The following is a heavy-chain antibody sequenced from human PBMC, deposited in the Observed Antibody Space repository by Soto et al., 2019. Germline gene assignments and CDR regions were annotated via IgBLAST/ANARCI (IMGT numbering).Heavy chain of an antibody. D-gene: IGHD6-13*01. CDR1: GYSFTNYW. Sequence: PGESLKISCKGSGYSFTNYWIGWVRQVPGKGLEWMGIIYPGDSDTRYSPSFQGQVTISADKSISTAYLQWSSLKASDTAMYYCARTSAGGKYYYGMDVWGQGTKVTVSS. V-gene: IGHV5-51*01. J-gene: IGHJ6*02. CDR3: ARTSAGGKYYYGMDV. CDR2: IYPGDSDT.